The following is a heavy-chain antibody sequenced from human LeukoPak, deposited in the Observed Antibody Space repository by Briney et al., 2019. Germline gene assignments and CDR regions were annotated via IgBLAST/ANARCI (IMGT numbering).Heavy chain of an antibody. V-gene: IGHV1-2*04. CDR1: GYTFTGYY. CDR2: VNPNNGGT. CDR3: ARVADSSGYDGGYFDY. Sequence: ASVKVSCKASGYTFTGYYVHWVRQAPGQGLEWMGWVNPNNGGTNYAQKFQGWVTMTRDTSISTAYMELSSLRSEDTAVYYCARVADSSGYDGGYFDYWGQGTLVTVSS. J-gene: IGHJ4*02. D-gene: IGHD3-22*01.